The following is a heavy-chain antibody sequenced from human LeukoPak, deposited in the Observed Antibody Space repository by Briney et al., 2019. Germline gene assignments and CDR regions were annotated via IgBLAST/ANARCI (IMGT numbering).Heavy chain of an antibody. CDR1: GFTFSSYS. J-gene: IGHJ4*02. V-gene: IGHV4-34*01. D-gene: IGHD5-12*01. Sequence: AVSLRLSCAASGFTFSSYSMNWVRQPPGQGLEWFGEINHSGRTNYNPSLRSRVTISVDTFKNQFSLKLSSVTAADTAVYYCARGRPWIGLDYWGQGTLVTVSS. CDR2: INHSGRT. CDR3: ARGRPWIGLDY.